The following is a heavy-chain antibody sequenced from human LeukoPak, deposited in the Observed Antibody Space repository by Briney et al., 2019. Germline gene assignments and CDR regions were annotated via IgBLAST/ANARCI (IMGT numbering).Heavy chain of an antibody. J-gene: IGHJ5*02. CDR2: ISTYNGNT. Sequence: ASLKVSCKASGYTFTNYGIRCVRQAPGQGLEWMGWISTYNGNTNYAQKCQDRVTITADRSTNTIYMEVRGLRSDDTAVFYCAGTTGYTSGWRWFDPWGQGTLVTVSS. V-gene: IGHV1-18*01. CDR3: AGTTGYTSGWRWFDP. CDR1: GYTFTNYG. D-gene: IGHD6-25*01.